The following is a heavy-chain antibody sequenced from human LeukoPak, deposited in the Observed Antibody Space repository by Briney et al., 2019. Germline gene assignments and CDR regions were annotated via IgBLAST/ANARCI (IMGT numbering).Heavy chain of an antibody. CDR3: AKDIGYCTNGVCLGFDY. Sequence: GRSLRLSCAASGFTFDDYAMHWVRQAPGKGLEWVSGISWNSGSIGYADSVKGRFTISRDNAKNSLYLQMNSLRAEDMALYYCAKDIGYCTNGVCLGFDYWGQGTLVTVSP. CDR1: GFTFDDYA. V-gene: IGHV3-9*03. D-gene: IGHD2-8*01. J-gene: IGHJ4*02. CDR2: ISWNSGSI.